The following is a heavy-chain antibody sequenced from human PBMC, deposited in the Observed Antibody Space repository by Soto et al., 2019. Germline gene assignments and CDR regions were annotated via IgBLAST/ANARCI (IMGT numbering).Heavy chain of an antibody. D-gene: IGHD3-16*01. V-gene: IGHV1-2*04. CDR3: ARGDYVWGPPFDY. CDR2: INPNSGGT. J-gene: IGHJ4*02. Sequence: GASGKVCCEASGYTVTGYYMHWVRQAPGQGLEWMGWINPNSGGTNYAQKFQGWVTMTRDTSISTAYMELSRLRSDDTAVYYCARGDYVWGPPFDYWGQGTLVTVSS. CDR1: GYTVTGYY.